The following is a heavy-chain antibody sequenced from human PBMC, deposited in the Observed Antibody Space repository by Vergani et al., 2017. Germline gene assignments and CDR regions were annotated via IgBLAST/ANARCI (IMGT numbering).Heavy chain of an antibody. CDR2: ISSSGSTI. CDR1: GFTFSDYY. Sequence: LEESGGGLVKPGGSLRLSCAASGFTFSDYYMSWIRQAPGKGLEWVSYISSSGSTIYYADSVKGRFTISRDNAKNSLYLQMNSLRAEDTAVYYCARDFPAGGLVVITTDAFDIWGQGTMVTVSS. V-gene: IGHV3-11*01. J-gene: IGHJ3*02. D-gene: IGHD3-22*01. CDR3: ARDFPAGGLVVITTDAFDI.